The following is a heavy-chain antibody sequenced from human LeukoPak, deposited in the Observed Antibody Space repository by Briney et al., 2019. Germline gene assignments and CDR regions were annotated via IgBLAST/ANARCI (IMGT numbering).Heavy chain of an antibody. J-gene: IGHJ6*02. D-gene: IGHD2-2*02. CDR2: MNPNSGNT. Sequence: ASVKVSCKASGYTFTSYDINWVRQATGQGLEWMGWMNPNSGNTGYAQKFQGRVTMTRNTSISTAYMELSSLRSEDTAVYYCAREYCSSTSCYKNYYYYGMDVWGQGTTVTVSS. CDR3: AREYCSSTSCYKNYYYYGMDV. V-gene: IGHV1-8*01. CDR1: GYTFTSYD.